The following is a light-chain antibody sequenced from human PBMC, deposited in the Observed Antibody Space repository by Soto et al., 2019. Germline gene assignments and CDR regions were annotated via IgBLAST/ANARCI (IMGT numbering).Light chain of an antibody. CDR3: HKYNIYPGT. CDR2: GSS. V-gene: IGKV1-17*01. CDR1: QAIRND. Sequence: DIQMTQSPSSLSASVGDRVTITCRASQAIRNDLAWYQQKPGRAPKRLIYGSSSLKSGVPSRFSGRGSGTNFTLNISRLQPDDFATYYCHKYNIYPGTFGQGTKLKIK. J-gene: IGKJ2*01.